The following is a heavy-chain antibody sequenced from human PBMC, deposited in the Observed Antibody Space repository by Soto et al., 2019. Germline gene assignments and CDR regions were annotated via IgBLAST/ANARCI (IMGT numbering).Heavy chain of an antibody. CDR1: GYIFSNYY. Sequence: QVQLVQAGAEVKKPGTSVKVSCKASGYIFSNYYMHWVRQAPGQGLEWMGVFNPSGDATHYAQSFQGRVSVTRDTSTSTVYVELSTLTSEDTAVYYCARRGMSKIGIDTWGQGTMVTVSS. D-gene: IGHD3-10*01. CDR2: FNPSGDAT. CDR3: ARRGMSKIGIDT. V-gene: IGHV1-46*01. J-gene: IGHJ3*02.